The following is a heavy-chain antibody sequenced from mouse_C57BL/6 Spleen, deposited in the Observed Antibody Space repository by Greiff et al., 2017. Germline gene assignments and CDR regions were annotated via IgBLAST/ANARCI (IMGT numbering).Heavy chain of an antibody. J-gene: IGHJ3*01. Sequence: EVHLVESGGGLVKPGGSLKLSCAASGFTFSDYGMHWVRQAPEKGLEWVAYISSGSSTIYYADTVKGRFTISRDNAKNTLFLQMTSLRSVDTAMYYCVHFAGIIPLAYSGQEGLVSVSA. CDR1: GFTFSDYG. D-gene: IGHD1-1*01. CDR2: ISSGSSTI. V-gene: IGHV5-17*01. CDR3: VHFAGIIPLAY.